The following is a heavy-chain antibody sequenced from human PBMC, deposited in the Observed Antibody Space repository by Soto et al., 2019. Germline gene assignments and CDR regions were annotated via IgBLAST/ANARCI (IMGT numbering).Heavy chain of an antibody. V-gene: IGHV4-61*01. CDR2: IYYSGST. J-gene: IGHJ6*02. Sequence: TLSLTCTVSGGSVSSGSYYWSWIRQPPGKGLEWIGYIYYSGSTNYNPSLKSRVTISVDTSKNQFSLKLSSVTAADTAVYYCARDTYYYDSSGPRGDLYYYYGMDVWGQGTTVTVSS. CDR1: GGSVSSGSYY. CDR3: ARDTYYYDSSGPRGDLYYYYGMDV. D-gene: IGHD3-22*01.